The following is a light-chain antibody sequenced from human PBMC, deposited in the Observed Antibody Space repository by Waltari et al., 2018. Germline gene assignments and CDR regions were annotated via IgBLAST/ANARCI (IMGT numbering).Light chain of an antibody. V-gene: IGLV2-23*02. Sequence: QSALTQPASVSGSPGQSITISCTGTSSDVGSYTLVSWYQQHPGKAPKLLIYAFIKRPSGASARFSGSKSGNTASLTISGLQAEDEADYYCCSYAGSTTRWVFGGGTKLTVL. CDR2: AFI. CDR1: SSDVGSYTL. J-gene: IGLJ3*02. CDR3: CSYAGSTTRWV.